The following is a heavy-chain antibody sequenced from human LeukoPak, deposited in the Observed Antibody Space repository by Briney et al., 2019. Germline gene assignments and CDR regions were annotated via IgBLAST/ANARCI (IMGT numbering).Heavy chain of an antibody. D-gene: IGHD6-13*01. J-gene: IGHJ6*02. Sequence: PSETLSLTCAVYGGSFSGYYWSWIRQPPGKGLEWIGYIYYSGSTNYNPSLKSRVTISVDTSKNQFSLKLSSVTAADTAVYYCARFKAAAIYYYYYGMDVWGQGTTVTVSS. V-gene: IGHV4-59*01. CDR1: GGSFSGYY. CDR2: IYYSGST. CDR3: ARFKAAAIYYYYYGMDV.